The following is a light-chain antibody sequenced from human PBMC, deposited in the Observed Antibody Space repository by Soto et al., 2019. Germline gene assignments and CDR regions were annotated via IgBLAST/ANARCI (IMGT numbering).Light chain of an antibody. V-gene: IGKV1-39*01. Sequence: DIQRTKYKYSLSASVGDRVTITCRASQSISSYLNWYQQKPGKAPKLLIYAASSLQSGVPSRFSGSGSGTDFTLTISSLQPEDFATYYCQQANSFPLTFGGGTKVDI. CDR1: QSISSY. CDR2: AAS. J-gene: IGKJ4*01. CDR3: QQANSFPLT.